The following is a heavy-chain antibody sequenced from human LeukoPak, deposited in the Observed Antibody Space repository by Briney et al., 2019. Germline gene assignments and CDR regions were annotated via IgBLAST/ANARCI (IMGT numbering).Heavy chain of an antibody. J-gene: IGHJ4*02. V-gene: IGHV4-34*01. D-gene: IGHD5-18*01. CDR1: GGSFSGYY. CDR3: ARSRGYSYFDY. Sequence: SETLSLTCAVYGGSFSGYYWSWIRQPPGKGLEWIGEINHSGSTNYNPSLKSRVTISVDTSKNQFSLKLSSVTVADTAVYYCARSRGYSYFDYWGQGTLVTVSS. CDR2: INHSGST.